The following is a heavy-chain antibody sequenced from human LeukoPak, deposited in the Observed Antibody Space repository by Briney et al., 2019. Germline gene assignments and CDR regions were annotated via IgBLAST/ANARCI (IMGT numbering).Heavy chain of an antibody. CDR2: IYYGGST. J-gene: IGHJ4*02. Sequence: PSETLSLTCSVSGRSLSCYYWSWTRQPPGKGLEWIGYIYYGGSTNYNPSLKSRVTISVDTSKNQFSLKLSSVTAADTRVYHCARVRDYDFWSGPDAYYFDYWGQGTLVTVS. V-gene: IGHV4-59*01. D-gene: IGHD3-3*01. CDR1: GRSLSCYY. CDR3: ARVRDYDFWSGPDAYYFDY.